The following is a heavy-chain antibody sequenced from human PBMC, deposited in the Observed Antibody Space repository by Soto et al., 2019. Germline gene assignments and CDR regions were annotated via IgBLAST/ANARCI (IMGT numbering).Heavy chain of an antibody. CDR2: MNPNSGNT. J-gene: IGHJ6*03. CDR1: GYTFTSYD. Sequence: QVQLVQSGAEVKKPGASVKVSCKASGYTFTSYDINWVRQATGQGLEWMGWMNPNSGNTGYAQKFQGRVTMTRNTSISTAYMELSSLRSEDTAVYYCARVPDCSSTSCYYTPNYYYSMDVWGKGTTVTVSS. D-gene: IGHD2-2*01. CDR3: ARVPDCSSTSCYYTPNYYYSMDV. V-gene: IGHV1-8*01.